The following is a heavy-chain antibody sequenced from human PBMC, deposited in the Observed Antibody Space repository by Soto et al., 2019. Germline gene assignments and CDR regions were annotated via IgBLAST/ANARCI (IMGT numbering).Heavy chain of an antibody. D-gene: IGHD3-16*01. CDR3: ARGKVARGFGYYYMDV. CDR1: GGSISSYY. J-gene: IGHJ6*03. Sequence: SETLSLTCTVSGGSISSYYWSWIRQPPGKGLEWIGDIYYSGSTNYNPSLKSRVTISVDTSKNQFSLKLSSVTAADTAVYYCARGKVARGFGYYYMDVWGKGTTVTVSS. CDR2: IYYSGST. V-gene: IGHV4-59*08.